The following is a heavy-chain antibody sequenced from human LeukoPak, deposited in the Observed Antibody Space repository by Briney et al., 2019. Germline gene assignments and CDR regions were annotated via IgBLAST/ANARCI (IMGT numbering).Heavy chain of an antibody. Sequence: GGSLRLSCAASGFTFGSYGMHWVRQAPGKGLEWVAVISYDGSNKYYADSVKGRFTISRDNSKNTLYLQMNSLRAEDTAVYYCAKSLRWIQLWDYWGQGTLVTVSS. J-gene: IGHJ4*02. CDR1: GFTFGSYG. D-gene: IGHD5-18*01. CDR3: AKSLRWIQLWDY. V-gene: IGHV3-30*18. CDR2: ISYDGSNK.